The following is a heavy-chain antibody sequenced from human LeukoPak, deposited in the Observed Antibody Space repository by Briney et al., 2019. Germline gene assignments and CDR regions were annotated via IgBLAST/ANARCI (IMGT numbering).Heavy chain of an antibody. D-gene: IGHD5-24*01. CDR1: GFTFSSYW. J-gene: IGHJ4*02. Sequence: GGSLRLSCAASGFTFSSYWMSWVRQAPGKGLEWVANIKQDGSEKYYVDSVKGRFTISRDNAKNSLYLQMNSLRAEDTAVYYCARGQRRDGYKSLGYWGQGTLVTVSS. CDR3: ARGQRRDGYKSLGY. V-gene: IGHV3-7*01. CDR2: IKQDGSEK.